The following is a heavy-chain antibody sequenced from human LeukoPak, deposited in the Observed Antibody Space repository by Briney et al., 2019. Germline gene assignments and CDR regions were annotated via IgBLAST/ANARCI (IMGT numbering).Heavy chain of an antibody. D-gene: IGHD7-27*01. V-gene: IGHV4-61*01. CDR3: ARDRGNWGLDY. J-gene: IGHJ4*02. Sequence: SETLSLTCTVSSGSVSSGSYYSTWIRQPPGKGLEWLGYIYFTGHTNYNPSLKSRVTISVDTSKIQFSLKLSSVTAADTAVYYCARDRGNWGLDYWGQGTLVTVSS. CDR2: IYFTGHT. CDR1: SGSVSSGSYY.